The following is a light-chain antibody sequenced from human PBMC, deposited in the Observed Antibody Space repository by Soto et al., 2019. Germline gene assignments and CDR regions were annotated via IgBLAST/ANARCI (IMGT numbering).Light chain of an antibody. Sequence: DIQMTQSPSTLSASVGDRVTITCRASQSISSSLTWFQQKPGRVPNLLMYDASSLESGVPSRFSGSGSGTEFTLTISSLQPDDFATDYCQQYYTYPYTFGQGTKLEIK. CDR3: QQYYTYPYT. J-gene: IGKJ2*01. CDR2: DAS. CDR1: QSISSS. V-gene: IGKV1-5*01.